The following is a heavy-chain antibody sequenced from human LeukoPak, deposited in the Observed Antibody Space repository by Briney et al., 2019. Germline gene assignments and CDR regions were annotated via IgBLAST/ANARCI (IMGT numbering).Heavy chain of an antibody. J-gene: IGHJ4*02. CDR1: GFTFSSYS. Sequence: GGSLRLSCAASGFTFSSYSMNWVRQAPGKGLEWVSSISSSSSYIYYADSVKGRFTISRDNAKNSLYLQMNSLRAEDTAVYYCARDDGSGSYVYFDYWGQGALVTVSS. D-gene: IGHD3-10*01. CDR2: ISSSSSYI. CDR3: ARDDGSGSYVYFDY. V-gene: IGHV3-21*01.